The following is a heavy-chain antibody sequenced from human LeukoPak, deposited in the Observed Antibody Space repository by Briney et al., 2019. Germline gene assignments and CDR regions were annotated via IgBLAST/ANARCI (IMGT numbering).Heavy chain of an antibody. CDR1: GFTFRSYE. J-gene: IGHJ4*02. CDR2: LSSSGSAF. V-gene: IGHV3-48*03. CDR3: ARSARLMKGVVEVTALDD. D-gene: IGHD3-3*01. Sequence: GVSLRLSCDDSGFTFRSYEMNWVRQAPGQGLEWIAYLSSSGSAFSYADSVKGRFTIARDSAKNSVYLEMNSLRADDTAVYYCARSARLMKGVVEVTALDDWGQGTLVTVSS.